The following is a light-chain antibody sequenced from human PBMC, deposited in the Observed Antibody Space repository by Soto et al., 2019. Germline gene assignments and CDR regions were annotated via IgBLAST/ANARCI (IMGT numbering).Light chain of an antibody. V-gene: IGLV2-14*01. Sequence: QSALTQPASVSGSPGQSITISCTGTSSDVGGYNYVSWYQQHPGKAPKLMIYEVSNRPSGVSNRFSGSKSGSSASLAISGLQAEDEADYYCQSYDSVLSASVFGGGTKVTVL. CDR2: EVS. CDR3: QSYDSVLSASV. CDR1: SSDVGGYNY. J-gene: IGLJ2*01.